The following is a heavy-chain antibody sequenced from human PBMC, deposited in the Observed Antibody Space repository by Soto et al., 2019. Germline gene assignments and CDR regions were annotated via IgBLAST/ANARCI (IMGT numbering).Heavy chain of an antibody. Sequence: GASVKVSCKASGGTFSSYAISWVRQAPGQGLEWMGGIIPIFGTANYAQKFQGRVTITADESTSTAYMELSSLRSEDTAVYYCAVLGYYDSSGYYSNFDSGGKGPLVTVS. CDR2: IIPIFGTA. D-gene: IGHD3-22*01. CDR1: GGTFSSYA. V-gene: IGHV1-69*13. CDR3: AVLGYYDSSGYYSNFDS. J-gene: IGHJ5*01.